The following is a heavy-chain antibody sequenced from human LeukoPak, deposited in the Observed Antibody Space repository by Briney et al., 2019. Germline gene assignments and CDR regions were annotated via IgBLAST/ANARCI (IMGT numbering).Heavy chain of an antibody. CDR1: GFNFNNHN. Sequence: GGSLRLSCAASGFNFNNHNMNWVRQAPGKGLQWVSYISGSGDAIFYAESVQGRFTISRDNAKNSVYLQMNSLRAEDTAVYYCARTPSIVGYTSRELGHWYFDLWGRGTPVTVSS. J-gene: IGHJ2*01. D-gene: IGHD6-13*01. CDR3: ARTPSIVGYTSRELGHWYFDL. V-gene: IGHV3-48*01. CDR2: ISGSGDAI.